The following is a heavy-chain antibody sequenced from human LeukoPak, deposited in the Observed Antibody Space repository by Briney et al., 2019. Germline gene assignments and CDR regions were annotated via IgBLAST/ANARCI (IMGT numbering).Heavy chain of an antibody. CDR3: ARVGSGYYYGVS. D-gene: IGHD3-22*01. V-gene: IGHV3-48*04. CDR1: GFMFSSYW. CDR2: ISSSGSTI. Sequence: GGSLRLSCAASGFMFSSYWVTWIRQAPGKGLEWVSYISSSGSTIYYADSVKGRFTISRDNAKNSLYLQMNSLRAEDTAVYYCARVGSGYYYGVSWGQGTLVTVSS. J-gene: IGHJ4*02.